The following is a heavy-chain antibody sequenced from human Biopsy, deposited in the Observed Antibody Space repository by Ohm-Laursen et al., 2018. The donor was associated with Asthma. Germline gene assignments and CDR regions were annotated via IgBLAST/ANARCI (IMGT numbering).Heavy chain of an antibody. V-gene: IGHV3-11*01. CDR3: AGGRYCSGASCLYGMDV. CDR1: GMSVSDYY. CDR2: IGIKGTSI. Sequence: SLRLSCTASGMSVSDYYMTWLRQSPGKGLEWLSLIGIKGTSIYYADSVKGRFTISRDNAKNSLFLQMNGLRADDTAVYFCAGGRYCSGASCLYGMDVWGQGTTVSVSS. J-gene: IGHJ6*02. D-gene: IGHD2-15*01.